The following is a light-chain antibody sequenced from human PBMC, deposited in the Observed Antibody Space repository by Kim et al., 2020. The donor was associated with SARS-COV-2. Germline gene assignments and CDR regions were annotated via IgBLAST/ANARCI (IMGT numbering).Light chain of an antibody. CDR1: SSNNGANSD. J-gene: IGLJ1*01. CDR2: GNT. V-gene: IGLV1-40*01. CDR3: QSYDSSLSGYV. Sequence: QRVTISCTGSSSNNGANSDVHWYQHLPGTAPKLLIHGNTNRPSGVPDRFSGSKSGTSASLAITGLQAEDEADYYCQSYDSSLSGYVFGTGTKVTVL.